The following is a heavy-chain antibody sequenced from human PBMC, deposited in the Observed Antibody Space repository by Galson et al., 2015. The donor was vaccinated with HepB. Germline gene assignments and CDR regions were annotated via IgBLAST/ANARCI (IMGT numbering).Heavy chain of an antibody. Sequence: SVKVSCKASGGTFSSYAISWVRQAPGRGLEWMGGIIPIFGTANYAQKFQGRVTITADESTSTAYMELSSLRSEDTAVYYCARSGLGDYGSGSYYYYGMDVWGQGTTVTVSS. V-gene: IGHV1-69*13. CDR3: ARSGLGDYGSGSYYYYGMDV. D-gene: IGHD3-10*01. J-gene: IGHJ6*02. CDR2: IIPIFGTA. CDR1: GGTFSSYA.